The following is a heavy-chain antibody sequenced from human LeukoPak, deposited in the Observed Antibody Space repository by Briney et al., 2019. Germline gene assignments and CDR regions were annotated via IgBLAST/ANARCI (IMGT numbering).Heavy chain of an antibody. Sequence: SETLSLTCTVSGGSISSYYWSWIRQPPGKGLEWIGYIYYSGSTNYNPSLKSRVTISVDTSKNQFSLELSSVTAADTAVYYCARVLGYCSGGSCSGAFWFDPWGQGTLVTVSS. CDR2: IYYSGST. J-gene: IGHJ5*02. CDR1: GGSISSYY. D-gene: IGHD2-15*01. V-gene: IGHV4-59*01. CDR3: ARVLGYCSGGSCSGAFWFDP.